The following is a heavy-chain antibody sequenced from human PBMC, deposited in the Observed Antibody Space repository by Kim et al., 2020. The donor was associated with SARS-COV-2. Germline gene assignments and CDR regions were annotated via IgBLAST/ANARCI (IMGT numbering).Heavy chain of an antibody. D-gene: IGHD3-10*01. Sequence: SETLSLTCTVSGGSISSYYWSWIRQPPGKGLEWIGYIYYSGSTNYNPSLKSRVTISVDTSKNQFSLKLSSVTAADTAVYYCARGGSGSYYNSGNGMDVWGQGTTVTVSS. V-gene: IGHV4-59*13. CDR2: IYYSGST. CDR3: ARGGSGSYYNSGNGMDV. CDR1: GGSISSYY. J-gene: IGHJ6*02.